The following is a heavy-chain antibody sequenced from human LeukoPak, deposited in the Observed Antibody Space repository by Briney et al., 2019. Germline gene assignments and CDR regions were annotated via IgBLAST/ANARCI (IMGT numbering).Heavy chain of an antibody. D-gene: IGHD5-18*01. J-gene: IGHJ4*02. CDR2: FDPEDGET. Sequence: ASVTVSCKVSGYTLTELSIHWVRQAAGKGREWMGGFDPEDGETIYPQKFQGRVTMTEDTSTDAGYMELGSLRSEDTAVYYCATDLPANGYYWNYWGQGTLVTVSS. V-gene: IGHV1-24*01. CDR3: ATDLPANGYYWNY. CDR1: GYTLTELS.